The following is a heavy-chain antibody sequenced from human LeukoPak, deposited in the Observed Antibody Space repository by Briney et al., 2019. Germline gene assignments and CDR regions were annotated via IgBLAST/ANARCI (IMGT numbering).Heavy chain of an antibody. V-gene: IGHV5-51*01. CDR2: IYPGDSDT. J-gene: IGHJ4*02. Sequence: GESLKISCQGSGYSFSNDWIGWVRQIPGKGLEWIGIIYPGDSDTRYSPSFQGQVTISADKSISTAYLQWSSLGASDTAVYYCARRGCNGGSCYAYWGQGTLVTVS. CDR3: ARRGCNGGSCYAY. CDR1: GYSFSNDW. D-gene: IGHD2-15*01.